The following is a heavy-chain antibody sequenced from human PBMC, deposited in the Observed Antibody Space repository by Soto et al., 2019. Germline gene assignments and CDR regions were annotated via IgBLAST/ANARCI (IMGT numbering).Heavy chain of an antibody. CDR2: IYASGST. Sequence: SETLSLTCNVSDDSLSTYYWSWIRQPAGKGLEWIGRIYASGSTNYNPSLKGRVSMSVDTSKKQFSLKMISVTAADTAMYYCAPSAIPRGGWFRPWGQGVLVTVSS. CDR1: DDSLSTYY. V-gene: IGHV4-4*07. D-gene: IGHD2-15*01. J-gene: IGHJ5*02. CDR3: APSAIPRGGWFRP.